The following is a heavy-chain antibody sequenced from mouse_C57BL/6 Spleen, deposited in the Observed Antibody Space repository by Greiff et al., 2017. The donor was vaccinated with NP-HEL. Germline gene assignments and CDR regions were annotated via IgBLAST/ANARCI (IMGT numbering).Heavy chain of an antibody. CDR2: IDPSDSET. D-gene: IGHD1-1*01. Sequence: QVQLQQSGAELVRPGSSVKLSCKASGYTFTSYWMHWVKQRPIQGLEWIGNIDPSDSETHYNQKFKDKATLTVDKSSSTAYMQLSSLTSEDSAVYYCARPYYYGSSYSAWFAYWGQGTLVTVSA. V-gene: IGHV1-52*01. CDR3: ARPYYYGSSYSAWFAY. J-gene: IGHJ3*01. CDR1: GYTFTSYW.